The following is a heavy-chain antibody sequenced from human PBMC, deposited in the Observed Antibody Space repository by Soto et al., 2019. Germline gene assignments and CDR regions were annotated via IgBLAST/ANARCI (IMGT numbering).Heavy chain of an antibody. Sequence: SETLSLTCAVSGGSISSGGYSWSWIRQPPGKGLEWIGYIYHSGSTYYNPSLKSRVTISVDRPNNQFSLKLNSVTAADTAIYYCAGDIRSGSYRFDYWGQGTLVTVSS. J-gene: IGHJ4*02. V-gene: IGHV4-30-2*01. CDR2: IYHSGST. CDR1: GGSISSGGYS. D-gene: IGHD1-26*01. CDR3: AGDIRSGSYRFDY.